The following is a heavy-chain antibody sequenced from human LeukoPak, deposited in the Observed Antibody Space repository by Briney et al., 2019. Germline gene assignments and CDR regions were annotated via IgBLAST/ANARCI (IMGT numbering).Heavy chain of an antibody. CDR3: ARKSVVPAAMWHAFDI. CDR2: IYYSGST. V-gene: IGHV4-39*07. Sequence: PSETLSLTCTVSGGSISSSSYYWGWIRQPPGKGLEWIGSIYYSGSTYYNPSLKSRVTISVDTSKIQFSLKLSSVTAADTAVYYCARKSVVPAAMWHAFDIWGQGTMVTVSS. CDR1: GGSISSSSYY. D-gene: IGHD2-2*01. J-gene: IGHJ3*02.